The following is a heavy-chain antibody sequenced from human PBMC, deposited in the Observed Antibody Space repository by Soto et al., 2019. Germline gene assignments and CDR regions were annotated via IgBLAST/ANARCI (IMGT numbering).Heavy chain of an antibody. J-gene: IGHJ4*02. CDR1: IFTLYNYA. Sequence: GGSLRVSCGVSIFTLYNYAMSWVRQAPGKGLEWVATINHGGTGTFYADSVKGRFTISRDSAKNTLDLQMNSLRAEDTAVYYCERDHDYWGQGTLVTVSS. CDR3: ERDHDY. CDR2: INHGGTGT. D-gene: IGHD3-3*01. V-gene: IGHV3-7*01.